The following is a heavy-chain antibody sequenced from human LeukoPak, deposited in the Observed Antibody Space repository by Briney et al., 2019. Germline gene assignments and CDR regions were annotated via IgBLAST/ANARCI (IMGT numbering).Heavy chain of an antibody. CDR3: ARGGPRYCSGGSCHGNFDY. J-gene: IGHJ4*02. Sequence: GGSLRLSCAASGLPFSNHWMHWVRQAPGKGQVWVSRINSDGSSTTYADSVKGRFTISRDNAKNTLYLQMSSLRAEDTAVYYCARGGPRYCSGGSCHGNFDYWGQGTLVTVSS. CDR1: GLPFSNHW. CDR2: INSDGSST. V-gene: IGHV3-74*01. D-gene: IGHD2-15*01.